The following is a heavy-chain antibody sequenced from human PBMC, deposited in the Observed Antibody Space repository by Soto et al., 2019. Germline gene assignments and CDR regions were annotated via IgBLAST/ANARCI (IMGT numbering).Heavy chain of an antibody. CDR1: GFTFSSYS. CDR3: ATDRYCSSDTCYTEKNS. CDR2: ISSGSSIR. Sequence: GGSLRLSCAASGFTFSSYSMKWVRQAPGKGLEWVSYISSGSSIRYYADSVKGRFTISRDNAKNSLYLQMNSLRDEDTAVYYCATDRYCSSDTCYTEKNSWGQGTLVTVSS. V-gene: IGHV3-48*02. D-gene: IGHD2-2*02. J-gene: IGHJ4*02.